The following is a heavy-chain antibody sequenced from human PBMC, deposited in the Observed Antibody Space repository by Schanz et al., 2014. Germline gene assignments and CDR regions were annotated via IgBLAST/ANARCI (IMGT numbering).Heavy chain of an antibody. Sequence: EVQLLESGGGLVQPGGSLRLSCASSGFSFTTYAMSWVRQAPGKGLEWVSSISSGGGSTYYADSVKGRFTMSRDNAKNSVFLQMNSLRAEDTAVYYCARIGGSVFDYWAQGTLVTVSS. CDR1: GFSFTTYA. V-gene: IGHV3-23*01. CDR2: ISSGGGST. J-gene: IGHJ4*02. D-gene: IGHD3-10*01. CDR3: ARIGGSVFDY.